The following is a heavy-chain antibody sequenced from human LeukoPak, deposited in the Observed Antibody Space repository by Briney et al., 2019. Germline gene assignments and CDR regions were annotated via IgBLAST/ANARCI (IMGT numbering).Heavy chain of an antibody. CDR2: MNQDGSSI. V-gene: IGHV3-7*01. D-gene: IGHD1-1*01. Sequence: GGSLRLSCAAFGFTFSNSWMSWVRQAPGKGLEWVANMNQDGSSIYYVDSVKGRFTISRDNAKYSLYLHMNSLRAEDTAVYYCTRGGGQLDFWGQGTLVAVSS. CDR3: TRGGGQLDF. CDR1: GFTFSNSW. J-gene: IGHJ4*02.